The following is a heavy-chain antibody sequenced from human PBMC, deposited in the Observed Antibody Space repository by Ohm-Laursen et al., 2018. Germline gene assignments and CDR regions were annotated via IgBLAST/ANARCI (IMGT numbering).Heavy chain of an antibody. CDR2: ISFTSDP. CDR3: ARDGSGWSRDV. D-gene: IGHD6-13*01. Sequence: SLRLSCSASGFTFSSYSMTWVRQAPGKGLEWVSTISFTSDPYYAESLRGRFTVSRDNTRNSVYLQMNSLRGEDTGVYYCARDGSGWSRDVWGQGTTVIVSS. V-gene: IGHV3-21*01. J-gene: IGHJ6*02. CDR1: GFTFSSYS.